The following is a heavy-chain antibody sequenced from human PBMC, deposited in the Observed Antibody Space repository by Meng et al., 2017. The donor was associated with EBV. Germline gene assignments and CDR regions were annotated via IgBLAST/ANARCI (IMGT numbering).Heavy chain of an antibody. CDR1: GFSFISIG. CDR2: IGGSGGII. D-gene: IGHD2-15*01. J-gene: IGHJ5*01. CDR3: AKSRRWDLLAWLDS. V-gene: IGHV3-23*01. Sequence: EVQLLGPAGAVVPAAGSLSLSCTASGFSFISIGVAWVLQAPGKGTEWVAGIGGSGGIINYAYSVKGRFTIATDKSKNTLFLQMNSLRVEDTAIYYCAKSRRWDLLAWLDSWGHGTLVTVSS.